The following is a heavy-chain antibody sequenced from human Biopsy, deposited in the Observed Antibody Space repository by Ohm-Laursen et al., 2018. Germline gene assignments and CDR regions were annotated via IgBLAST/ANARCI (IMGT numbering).Heavy chain of an antibody. CDR3: AGIVLGPTNDAFDI. CDR2: IYPGGGT. V-gene: IGHV4-4*07. CDR1: GDSIRNYY. J-gene: IGHJ3*02. Sequence: GTLSLTCSVSGDSIRNYYWSWIRQAAGKGLEWIGRIYPGGGTIYNPSLKSRVTMSVDTSKNHFSLNLNSVAAADTAVYYCAGIVLGPTNDAFDIWGQGTMVTVSS. D-gene: IGHD1-26*01.